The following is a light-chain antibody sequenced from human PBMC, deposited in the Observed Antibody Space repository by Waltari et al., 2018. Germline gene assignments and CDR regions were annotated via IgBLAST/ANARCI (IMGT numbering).Light chain of an antibody. Sequence: QSVLSQPPSASGTPGQRVTISCSGSSSNIGNNAVNWYQQLTGAAPKLVIFANNLRPAGVTDRFPGSKAGTSASLAISGFQSEDEAIYYCSTWDDSLSGPVLFGAGTKLTVL. CDR3: STWDDSLSGPVL. V-gene: IGLV1-44*01. J-gene: IGLJ2*01. CDR1: SSNIGNNA. CDR2: ANN.